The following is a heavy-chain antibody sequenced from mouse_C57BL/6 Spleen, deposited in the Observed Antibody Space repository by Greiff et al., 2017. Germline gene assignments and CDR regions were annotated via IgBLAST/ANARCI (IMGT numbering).Heavy chain of an antibody. CDR3: ARSWDYYGSSGGGYFEV. V-gene: IGHV1-81*01. D-gene: IGHD1-1*01. CDR2: IYPRSGNT. CDR1: GYTFTRYG. J-gene: IGHJ1*03. Sequence: VQLQQSGAELARPGASVKLSCKASGYTFTRYGISWVKQRTGQGLEWIGEIYPRSGNTYYNEKFKGKATLTADKSSSTAYMALRSLTSEDTAVYFCARSWDYYGSSGGGYFEVWGTGTTVTVAS.